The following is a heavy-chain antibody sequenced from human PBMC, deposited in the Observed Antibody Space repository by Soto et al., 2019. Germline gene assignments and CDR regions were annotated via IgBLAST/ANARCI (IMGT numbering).Heavy chain of an antibody. V-gene: IGHV4-34*01. CDR2: INHSGST. Sequence: PSETLSLTCAVYGGSFSGYYWSWIRQPPGKGLEWIGEINHSGSTNYNPSLKSRVTISVDTSKNQFSLKLSSVTAADTAVYYCARGRAGRRTRIAVAGLRNWFDHWGQGTLVTVSS. D-gene: IGHD6-19*01. CDR1: GGSFSGYY. CDR3: ARGRAGRRTRIAVAGLRNWFDH. J-gene: IGHJ5*02.